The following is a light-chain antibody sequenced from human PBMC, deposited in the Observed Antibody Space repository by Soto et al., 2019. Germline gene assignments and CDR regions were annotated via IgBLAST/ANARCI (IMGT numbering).Light chain of an antibody. CDR1: QTIRSW. V-gene: IGKV1-5*03. CDR3: QHYNSYSEA. J-gene: IGKJ1*01. CDR2: RAS. Sequence: DIQMTQSPSTLSVSVGDRVTLTCRASQTIRSWLAWYQQKPGKAPKLLIYRASSLTGGVPARFSGSGSGTEFTLTISRLQPDDFATYYCQHYNSYSEAFGEGTKVDIK.